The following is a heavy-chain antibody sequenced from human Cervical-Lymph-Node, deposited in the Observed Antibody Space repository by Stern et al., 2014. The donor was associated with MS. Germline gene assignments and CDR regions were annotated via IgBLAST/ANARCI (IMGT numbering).Heavy chain of an antibody. D-gene: IGHD1-1*01. CDR1: GFTVSRDY. V-gene: IGHV3-53*01. Sequence: EVQLVESGEGVIQPGGSLRLSCTASGFTVSRDYMTWVRQAPGQGLEWVSLITNVGSTFYTDSVKGRFTISRDDSKNTVYLHMTSLRAEDTAMYYCARDTSSPERSDWWGQGTLVTVSS. CDR3: ARDTSSPERSDW. CDR2: ITNVGST. J-gene: IGHJ4*02.